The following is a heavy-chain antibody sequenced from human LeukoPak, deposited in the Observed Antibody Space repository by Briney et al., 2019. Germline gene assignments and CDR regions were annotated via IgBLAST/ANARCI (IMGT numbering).Heavy chain of an antibody. CDR2: IYTSGST. J-gene: IGHJ5*02. Sequence: MSSETLSLTCTVSGGSISSYYWSWIRQPAGKGLEWIGRIYTSGSTNYNPSLKSRVTMSVDTSKNQFSLKLSSVTAADTAVYYCATSKPLRNWFDPWGQGTLVTVSS. CDR3: ATSKPLRNWFDP. CDR1: GGSISSYY. V-gene: IGHV4-4*07.